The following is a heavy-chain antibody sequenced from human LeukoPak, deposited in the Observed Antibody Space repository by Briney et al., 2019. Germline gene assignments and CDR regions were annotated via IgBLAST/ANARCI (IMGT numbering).Heavy chain of an antibody. Sequence: QPGGSLRLSCAASGFTFSSYAMSWVRQAPGKGLEWVSAISGSGGSTYYADSVKGRFTISRDNSENTLYLQMNSVRAEDTAAYYCAKGYTVTYYFDYWGQGTLVTVSS. CDR2: ISGSGGST. CDR3: AKGYTVTYYFDY. CDR1: GFTFSSYA. J-gene: IGHJ4*02. D-gene: IGHD4-17*01. V-gene: IGHV3-23*01.